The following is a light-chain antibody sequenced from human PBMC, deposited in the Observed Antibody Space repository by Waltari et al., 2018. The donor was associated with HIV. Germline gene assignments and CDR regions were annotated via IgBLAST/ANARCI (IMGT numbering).Light chain of an antibody. CDR1: SSNIGSNN. V-gene: IGLV1-44*01. Sequence: QSVLTQPPSASGTPGQRVTISCSGSSSNIGSNNVNWYKQDPGTAPKLLIYSNNHGPSAVPDRFSGSKSGTSASLAISCLQSEGEADYYCSAWGVSMNGYGVFGGGTKLTVL. CDR2: SNN. CDR3: SAWGVSMNGYGV. J-gene: IGLJ3*02.